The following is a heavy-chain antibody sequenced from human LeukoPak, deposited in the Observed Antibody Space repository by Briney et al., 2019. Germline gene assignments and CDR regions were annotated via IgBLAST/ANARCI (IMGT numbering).Heavy chain of an antibody. CDR3: ARDMVDCSGGYCYPHDAFDI. CDR2: TKRDGSEK. J-gene: IGHJ3*02. CDR1: GFTFSSYW. Sequence: GGSLRLSCAASGFTFSSYWMSWVRQAPGKGLEWVPNTKRDGSEKFYVDSVKGRFTNSRDNTKNSLYLQMNSLRAEDTAVYYCARDMVDCSGGYCYPHDAFDIWGQGTMATVSS. V-gene: IGHV3-7*01. D-gene: IGHD2-15*01.